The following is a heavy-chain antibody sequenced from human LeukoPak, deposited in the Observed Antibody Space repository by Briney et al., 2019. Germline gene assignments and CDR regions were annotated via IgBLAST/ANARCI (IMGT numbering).Heavy chain of an antibody. CDR3: ARAGYSYGPLYYYYGMDV. Sequence: SETLSLTCAVSGGSISTINWCNWVRQSPGKGLEWIGEISHSGNTNYNPSLKSRVTISVDTSKNQFSLKLSSVTAADTAVYYCARAGYSYGPLYYYYGMDVWGQGTTVTVSS. CDR1: GGSISTINW. J-gene: IGHJ6*02. D-gene: IGHD5-18*01. CDR2: ISHSGNT. V-gene: IGHV4-4*02.